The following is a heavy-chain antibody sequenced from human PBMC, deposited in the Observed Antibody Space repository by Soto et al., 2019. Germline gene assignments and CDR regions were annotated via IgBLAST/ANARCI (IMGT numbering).Heavy chain of an antibody. CDR3: ASAPRGSRDY. CDR1: GGSISGTTYY. J-gene: IGHJ4*02. V-gene: IGHV4-39*01. D-gene: IGHD1-26*01. CDR2: IYYSGST. Sequence: QLQLQESGPGLVKPSETLSLTCTVSGGSISGTTYYWGWIRQPPGKGLEWIGSIYYSGSTSYNPSLKSRVTISADTSKNQFSLKLSSVTAADTAVYYCASAPRGSRDYWGQGTLVTVSS.